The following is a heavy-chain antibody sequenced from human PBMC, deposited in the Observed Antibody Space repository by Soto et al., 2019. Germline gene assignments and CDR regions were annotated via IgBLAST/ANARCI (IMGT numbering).Heavy chain of an antibody. CDR3: ARTNSTKNYDYVWGDYRREGMDV. Sequence: SVKVSCKPSGGTFSAYAISWVRQAPGQGLEWMGGILPLSGTSNYTQRFQGRVTISADKSTSTAFMELSSLRAEDTAVYYCARTNSTKNYDYVWGDYRREGMDVWGQGTTVTVSS. CDR1: GGTFSAYA. J-gene: IGHJ6*02. CDR2: ILPLSGTS. V-gene: IGHV1-69*06. D-gene: IGHD3-16*02.